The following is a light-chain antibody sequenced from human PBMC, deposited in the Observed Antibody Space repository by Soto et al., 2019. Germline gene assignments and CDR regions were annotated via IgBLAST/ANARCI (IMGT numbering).Light chain of an antibody. V-gene: IGKV3-15*01. CDR3: QDFGSLPYT. Sequence: EIVLTQSPATLSVSPGEGATLSCRASQDIGSTLAWYQQKPGQTPRLLIYDTSTRATGVPAMFSGSASGAEFTLTITSLQSEDFAVYYCQDFGSLPYTFGQGTKLEIK. J-gene: IGKJ2*01. CDR2: DTS. CDR1: QDIGST.